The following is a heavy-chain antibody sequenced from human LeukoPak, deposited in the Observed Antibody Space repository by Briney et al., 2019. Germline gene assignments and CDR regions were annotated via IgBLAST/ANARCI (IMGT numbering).Heavy chain of an antibody. CDR1: GYTFTGYY. V-gene: IGHV1-2*02. J-gene: IGHJ4*02. D-gene: IGHD1-1*01. Sequence: ASLKVSCKASGYTFTGYYIHWVGQAPGQGLEWMGYINPDSGGTNYAQKFQGRVTMTRDTSISTAYMELSGLTSDDTAVYYCARSITATGHWGQGTLVTVSS. CDR2: INPDSGGT. CDR3: ARSITATGH.